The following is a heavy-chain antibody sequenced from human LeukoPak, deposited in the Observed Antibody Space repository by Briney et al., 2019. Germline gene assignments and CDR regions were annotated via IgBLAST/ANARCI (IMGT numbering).Heavy chain of an antibody. J-gene: IGHJ4*02. CDR1: GFTFSSYW. Sequence: GGSLRLSCAASGFTFSSYWMSWVRQAPGKGLEWVANINQDGSEKYYVDSVKGRFTISRDNAKNSRFLHMNSLRAEDTAVYYCARDYVGYSYNYWGQGTLVTVSS. V-gene: IGHV3-7*01. CDR3: ARDYVGYSYNY. CDR2: INQDGSEK. D-gene: IGHD5-18*01.